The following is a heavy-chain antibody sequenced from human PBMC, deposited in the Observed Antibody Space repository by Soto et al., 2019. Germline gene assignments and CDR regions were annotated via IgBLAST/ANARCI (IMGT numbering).Heavy chain of an antibody. CDR2: IYYSGTT. CDR1: GGSISSGDYY. J-gene: IGHJ4*02. CDR3: ARVSDCSSPSCHPNHFDY. D-gene: IGHD2-2*01. V-gene: IGHV4-31*03. Sequence: QVQLQESGPGLLKPSQTLSLTCTVSGGSISSGDYYWSWIRQHPGKGLEWIGYIYYSGTTYYNPSLKRGFTLSVDTSKNHSFLNLSSVTAADTAVYYCARVSDCSSPSCHPNHFDYWGQGTLVTVSS.